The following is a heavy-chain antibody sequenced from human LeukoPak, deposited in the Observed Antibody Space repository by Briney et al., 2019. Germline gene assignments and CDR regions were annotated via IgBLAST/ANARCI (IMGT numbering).Heavy chain of an antibody. CDR2: IYHSGST. D-gene: IGHD3-3*01. CDR1: GGSISSGGYS. J-gene: IGHJ4*02. Sequence: SETLSLTCAVSGGSISSGGYSWSWIRQPPGKGLEWIGYIYHSGSTYYNPSLKSRVTISVDRSKNQFSLKLSSVTAAGTAVYYCARGGYDFWSGYPSPFDYWGQGTLVTVSS. V-gene: IGHV4-30-2*01. CDR3: ARGGYDFWSGYPSPFDY.